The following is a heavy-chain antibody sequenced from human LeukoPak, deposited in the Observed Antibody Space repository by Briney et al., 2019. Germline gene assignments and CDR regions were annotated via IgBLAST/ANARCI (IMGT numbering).Heavy chain of an antibody. V-gene: IGHV4-31*03. D-gene: IGHD2-2*01. CDR1: GGSISSGGYY. Sequence: SETLSLTCSVSGGSISSGGYYWTWIRQRPGKGLEWIGYIYYSGSTYYNPSLKSRVIISLDTSKYQFPLKLSSVTAADSAVYYCARASSTGYYFDFWGRGTLVSVSS. CDR3: ARASSTGYYFDF. J-gene: IGHJ4*02. CDR2: IYYSGST.